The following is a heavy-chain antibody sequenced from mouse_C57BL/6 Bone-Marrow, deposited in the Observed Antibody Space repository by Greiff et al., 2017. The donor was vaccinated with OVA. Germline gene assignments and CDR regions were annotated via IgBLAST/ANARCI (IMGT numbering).Heavy chain of an antibody. J-gene: IGHJ4*01. CDR2: ISDGGSYT. CDR1: GFTFSSYA. Sequence: EVNVVESGGGLVKPGGSLKLSCAASGFTFSSYAMSWVRQTPEKRLEWVATISDGGSYTYYPDNVKGRFPISRDNAKNNLYLQMSHLKSEDTAMYYCAREPTMGGAMDYWGQGTSVTVSS. D-gene: IGHD2-10*01. CDR3: AREPTMGGAMDY. V-gene: IGHV5-4*01.